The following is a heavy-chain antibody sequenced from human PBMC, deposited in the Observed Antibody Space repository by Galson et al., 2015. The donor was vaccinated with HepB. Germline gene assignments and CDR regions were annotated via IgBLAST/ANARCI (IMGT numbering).Heavy chain of an antibody. V-gene: IGHV6-1*01. J-gene: IGHJ4*02. D-gene: IGHD3-3*01. CDR1: GDSVSSHSAA. CDR3: AREMLYDFWSGYPFDY. CDR2: TYYRSKWYN. Sequence: CAISGDSVSSHSAAWNWIRQSPSRGLEWLGRTYYRSKWYNDYAVSVKSRITINPDTSKNQFSLQLNSVTPEDTAVYYCAREMLYDFWSGYPFDYWGQGTLVTVSS.